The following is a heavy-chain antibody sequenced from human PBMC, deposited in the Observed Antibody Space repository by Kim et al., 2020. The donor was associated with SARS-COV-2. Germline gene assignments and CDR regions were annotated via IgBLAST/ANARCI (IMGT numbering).Heavy chain of an antibody. J-gene: IGHJ4*02. CDR3: DASDY. CDR2: ISDSGRNT. V-gene: IGHV3-23*01. CDR1: GFTFGIYA. Sequence: GGSLRLSCAASGFTFGIYAMSWARQAPGKGLEWVSTISDSGRNTHYADYVKGRFTISRDNSMNTLYLQMNSLRAEDTAVYYCDASDYWGQGTLVTVSS.